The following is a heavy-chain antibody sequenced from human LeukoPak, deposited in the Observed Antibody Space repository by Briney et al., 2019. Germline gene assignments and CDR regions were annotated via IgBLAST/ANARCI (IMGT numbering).Heavy chain of an antibody. J-gene: IGHJ5*02. Sequence: GGSLRLSCAASGFTFSSYWMSWVRQAPGKGLEWVANIKQDGSEKYYVDSVKGRFTVSRDNAKNSLYLQMNSLRAEDTALYYCAREKYSSLGGFDPWGQGTLVTVSS. CDR1: GFTFSSYW. CDR3: AREKYSSLGGFDP. V-gene: IGHV3-7*01. CDR2: IKQDGSEK. D-gene: IGHD6-6*01.